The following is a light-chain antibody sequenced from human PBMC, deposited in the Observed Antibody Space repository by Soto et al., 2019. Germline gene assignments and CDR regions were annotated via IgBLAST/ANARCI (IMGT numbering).Light chain of an antibody. V-gene: IGKV3-20*01. CDR1: QSVSSSY. Sequence: EIVLTQSPGTLSLSPGERATLSCRASQSVSSSYSAWYQQKPGQAPRLLICGASSRATGIPDRFSGSGSGTDFTLTISRLEPEDFAVYYCQQYGSSPYTFGQGTKLEIK. CDR2: GAS. J-gene: IGKJ2*01. CDR3: QQYGSSPYT.